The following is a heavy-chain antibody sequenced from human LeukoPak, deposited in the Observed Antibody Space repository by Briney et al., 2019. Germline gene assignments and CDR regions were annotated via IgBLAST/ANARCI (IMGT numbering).Heavy chain of an antibody. CDR2: INHSGST. Sequence: SETLSLTCAVYGGSFSGYYWSWIRQPPGKGLEWIGEINHSGSTNYNPSLKSRVTISVDTSKNQFSLKLSSVTAADTAVYYYAKTWGYCSSTSCLDAFDIWGQGTMVTVSS. CDR3: AKTWGYCSSTSCLDAFDI. CDR1: GGSFSGYY. D-gene: IGHD2-2*01. J-gene: IGHJ3*02. V-gene: IGHV4-34*01.